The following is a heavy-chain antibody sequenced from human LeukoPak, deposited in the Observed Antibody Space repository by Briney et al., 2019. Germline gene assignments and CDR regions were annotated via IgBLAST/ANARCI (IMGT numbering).Heavy chain of an antibody. V-gene: IGHV4-34*01. Sequence: PSETLSLSCAVYGGSFSGYYWTWIRQSPGKGLEWIGEINDSGRTSYKPSLRSRVIISVDTSKNQFSLKLNSVTAADTAVYYCARHEQQWLVADYWGQGTLVTVSS. D-gene: IGHD6-19*01. CDR2: INDSGRT. CDR3: ARHEQQWLVADY. CDR1: GGSFSGYY. J-gene: IGHJ4*02.